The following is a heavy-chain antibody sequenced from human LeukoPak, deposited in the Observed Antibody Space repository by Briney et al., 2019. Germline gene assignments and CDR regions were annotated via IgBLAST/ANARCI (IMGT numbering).Heavy chain of an antibody. CDR2: IYQSGYT. CDR1: GVSIISTNW. V-gene: IGHV4-4*02. J-gene: IGHJ3*01. CDR3: ARYNYGYDALDF. D-gene: IGHD5-18*01. Sequence: PSGTLSLTCNVSGVSIISTNWWNWVRQPPGKGLEWIGEIYQSGYTKYNPSLKSRVTTSVDKSKNQFSLRLNSMTAADTAVYYCARYNYGYDALDFWGQGTMVTVSS.